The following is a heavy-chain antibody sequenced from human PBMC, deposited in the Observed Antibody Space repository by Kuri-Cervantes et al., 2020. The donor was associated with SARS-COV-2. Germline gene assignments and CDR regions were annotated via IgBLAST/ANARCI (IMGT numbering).Heavy chain of an antibody. V-gene: IGHV3-33*06. Sequence: GESLKISCAASGFTFSSYGMHWVRQAPGKGLEWVAVIWYDGSNKYYADSVKGRLTISRDNSKNTLYLQMNSLRAEDTAVYYCAKAYGYYGYSSGYSRMLYFDYWGQGTLVTVSS. CDR2: IWYDGSNK. D-gene: IGHD3-22*01. CDR3: AKAYGYYGYSSGYSRMLYFDY. J-gene: IGHJ4*02. CDR1: GFTFSSYG.